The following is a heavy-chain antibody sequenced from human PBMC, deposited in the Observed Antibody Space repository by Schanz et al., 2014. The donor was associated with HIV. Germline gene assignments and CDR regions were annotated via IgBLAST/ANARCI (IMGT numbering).Heavy chain of an antibody. D-gene: IGHD3-3*02. J-gene: IGHJ6*02. V-gene: IGHV1-69*01. Sequence: QVQLVQSGAEVKKPGSSVKVSCKASGGTFSKYAISWVRQAPGQGLEWVGGIIPIFGTANYAPKFQGRVTITADESTSTAYMELSSLRSEDTAVYYCARAAFSSEYYYGMDVWGQGTTVTVSS. CDR2: IIPIFGTA. CDR1: GGTFSKYA. CDR3: ARAAFSSEYYYGMDV.